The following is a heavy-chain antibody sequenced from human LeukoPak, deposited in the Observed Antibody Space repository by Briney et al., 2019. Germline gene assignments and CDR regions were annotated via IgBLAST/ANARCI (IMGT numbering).Heavy chain of an antibody. D-gene: IGHD1-26*01. Sequence: PGGSLRLSCAASGFTFSSYSMNWVRQAPGKGLEWVSVIYSGGSTYYADSVKGRFTISRDNSKNTLYLQMNSLGAEDTAVYYCARALTYPNGADWGQGTLVTVSS. CDR3: ARALTYPNGAD. CDR2: IYSGGST. CDR1: GFTFSSYS. V-gene: IGHV3-53*01. J-gene: IGHJ4*02.